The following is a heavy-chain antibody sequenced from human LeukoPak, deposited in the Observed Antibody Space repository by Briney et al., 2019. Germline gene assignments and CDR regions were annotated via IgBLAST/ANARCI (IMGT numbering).Heavy chain of an antibody. J-gene: IGHJ4*02. Sequence: SETLSLTCNVSGGSISSYYWRWIRQPPGEGLEWIGYIYYSGSTNYNPSLKSRVTILLDTAKNQFSLKLTSVTAADTALYYCARRSGSGCYIDYWGQGTLVTVSS. CDR3: ARRSGSGCYIDY. CDR1: GGSISSYY. CDR2: IYYSGST. D-gene: IGHD6-19*01. V-gene: IGHV4-59*12.